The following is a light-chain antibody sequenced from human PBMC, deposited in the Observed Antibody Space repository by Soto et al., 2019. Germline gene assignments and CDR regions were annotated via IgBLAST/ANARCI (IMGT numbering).Light chain of an antibody. V-gene: IGKV4-1*01. CDR3: QQYYSTPQT. CDR2: WAS. J-gene: IGKJ2*01. CDR1: QSVLYSSDNKNQ. Sequence: DIVMTQSPDSLAVSLGERATINCKSSQSVLYSSDNKNQLAWYQQKPGQPPKLLIYWASTRVSGVPDRFSGSGSGTDFTLTSSSLQAEDVAVYYCQQYYSTPQTFGQGTKVEIK.